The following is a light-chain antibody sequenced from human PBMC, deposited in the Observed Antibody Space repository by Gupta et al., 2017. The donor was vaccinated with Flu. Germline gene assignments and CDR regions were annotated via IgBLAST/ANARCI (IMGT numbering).Light chain of an antibody. CDR2: AAS. V-gene: IGKV1-9*01. CDR3: QQLNSYPRT. Sequence: DIQLTQSPSFLSASVGDRVTITCRASQGISSLVTWYQQKPGKAPKLLIYAASTLHSGVPSRFSGSGSGTEFTLTIRSLQPEDFATYYCQQLNSYPRTFGPGTKVDVK. J-gene: IGKJ3*01. CDR1: QGISSL.